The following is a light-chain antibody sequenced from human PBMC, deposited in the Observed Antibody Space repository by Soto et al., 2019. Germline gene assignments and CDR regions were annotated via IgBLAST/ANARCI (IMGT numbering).Light chain of an antibody. CDR2: EVS. V-gene: IGLV2-14*01. CDR1: SSDVGSYHY. J-gene: IGLJ1*01. Sequence: QSALTQPASVSGSPGQSITISCTGTSSDVGSYHYVAWYQQFPGKTPKLMIYEVSNRPSGVSSRFSGSKSGNTASLTISGLQAEDEADYYCISYTGGDKSYVLGTGTKLTVL. CDR3: ISYTGGDKSYV.